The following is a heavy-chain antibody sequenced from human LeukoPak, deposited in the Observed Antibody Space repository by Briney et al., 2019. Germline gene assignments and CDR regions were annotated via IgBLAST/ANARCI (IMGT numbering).Heavy chain of an antibody. CDR1: GGSISSYY. Sequence: SETLSLTCTVSGGSISSYYWSWIRQPPGKGLEWIGYIYYSGSTNYNPSLKSRVTISVDTSKNQFSLKLSSVTAADTAVYYCARVPGAKKRYFEIWGRGTLVTVSS. CDR3: ARVPGAKKRYFEI. D-gene: IGHD4/OR15-4a*01. J-gene: IGHJ2*01. V-gene: IGHV4-59*01. CDR2: IYYSGST.